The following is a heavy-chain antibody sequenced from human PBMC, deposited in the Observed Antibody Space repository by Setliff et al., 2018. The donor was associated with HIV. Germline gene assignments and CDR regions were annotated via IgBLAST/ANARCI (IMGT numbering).Heavy chain of an antibody. D-gene: IGHD2-2*01. CDR3: ARCAIVLVPAYFDP. J-gene: IGHJ5*02. Sequence: PSETLSLTCTVSSGSISSGTYYWSWIRQYPGKGLEWIGYIDYSGSAFYNPSLKSRITISRDTSKNQFSLKLSSVTAADTAVYYCARCAIVLVPAYFDPWGQGTLVTVSS. V-gene: IGHV4-31*03. CDR1: SGSISSGTYY. CDR2: IDYSGSA.